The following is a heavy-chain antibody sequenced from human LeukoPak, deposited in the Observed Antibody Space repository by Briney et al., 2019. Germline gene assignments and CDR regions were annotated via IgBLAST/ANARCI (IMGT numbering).Heavy chain of an antibody. CDR2: INPKSGGT. J-gene: IGHJ6*01. D-gene: IGHD3-16*01. Sequence: GSVKVSCKASGYTFTGYYMHWVRQAPGQGLEWMGWINPKSGGTNYAQKFQGRVTMTRDTSISTAYMELSRLRFDDTAVIYCGGVSSFILGGGVFDWGEGATVTASS. V-gene: IGHV1-2*02. CDR1: GYTFTGYY. CDR3: GGVSSFILGGGVFD.